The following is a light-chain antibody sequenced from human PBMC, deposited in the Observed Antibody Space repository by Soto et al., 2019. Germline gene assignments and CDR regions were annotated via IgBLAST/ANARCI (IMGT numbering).Light chain of an antibody. CDR3: QQYNTYWT. V-gene: IGKV1-5*03. J-gene: IGKJ1*01. CDR1: QSIYDW. CDR2: KAS. Sequence: DIQMTQSPSTLSASVGDRVTITCRASQSIYDWLAWYQQKPGKAPKLLIYKASNLESGVPSRFSGSASGTEFTLTISSLQPDDFATYYCQQYNTYWTFGKGTKVEIK.